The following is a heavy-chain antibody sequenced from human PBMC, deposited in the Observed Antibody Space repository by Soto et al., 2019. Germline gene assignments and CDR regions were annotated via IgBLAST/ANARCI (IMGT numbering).Heavy chain of an antibody. V-gene: IGHV1-58*01. CDR3: AADLVEMATTDYYYGMDV. CDR1: GFTFTNSS. D-gene: IGHD5-12*01. J-gene: IGHJ6*02. CDR2: IVVGSGNT. Sequence: SVEVSGKASGFTFTNSSVQWVRQARGQRLEWIGWIVVGSGNTNYAQKFQERVTITRDMSTSTAYMELSSLRSEDTAVYYCAADLVEMATTDYYYGMDVWGQGTTVTVSS.